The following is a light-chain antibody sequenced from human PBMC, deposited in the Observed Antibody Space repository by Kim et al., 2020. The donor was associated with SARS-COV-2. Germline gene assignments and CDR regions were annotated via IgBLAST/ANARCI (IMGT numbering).Light chain of an antibody. J-gene: IGLJ2*01. V-gene: IGLV3-1*01. CDR3: QACDGSAAV. CDR2: QHN. CDR1: KLGDKY. Sequence: SYELTQPPSVSVSPGQTARITCSGDKLGDKYAFWYQQKPGQSPVLVMFQHNKRPSGVPERFSGSTSGNTAILTISGTRAVDEADYYCQACDGSAAVFGGGTQLTVL.